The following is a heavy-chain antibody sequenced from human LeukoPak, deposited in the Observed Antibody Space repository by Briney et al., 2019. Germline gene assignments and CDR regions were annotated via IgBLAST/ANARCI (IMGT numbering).Heavy chain of an antibody. Sequence: SETLSLTCAVYGGSFSGYYWSWIRQPPGKGLERIGEINHSGSPNYNPSLKSRVTISIDTSKNQFSLKLSPVTAADTAVYYCAGDLSDYYGSGSYRPIDAFDIWGQGTMVTVSS. D-gene: IGHD3-10*01. J-gene: IGHJ3*02. CDR3: AGDLSDYYGSGSYRPIDAFDI. CDR1: GGSFSGYY. V-gene: IGHV4-34*01. CDR2: INHSGSP.